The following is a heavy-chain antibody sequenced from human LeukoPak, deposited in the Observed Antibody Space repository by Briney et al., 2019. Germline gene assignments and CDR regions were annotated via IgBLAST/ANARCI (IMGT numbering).Heavy chain of an antibody. Sequence: GGSLRLSCAASGFTFSSYGMHWVRQPPGKGPEWVAYTLYDGKTKYYADSVEGRFNISRDNSKNTLYLQMNSVRADDTAVYYCVKADESTSNPYFQRWGQGTLVVVSS. D-gene: IGHD2-2*01. CDR3: VKADESTSNPYFQR. V-gene: IGHV3-30*18. CDR1: GFTFSSYG. CDR2: TLYDGKTK. J-gene: IGHJ1*01.